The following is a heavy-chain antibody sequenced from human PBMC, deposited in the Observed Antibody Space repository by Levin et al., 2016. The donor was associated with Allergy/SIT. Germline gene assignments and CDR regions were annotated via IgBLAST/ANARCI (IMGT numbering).Heavy chain of an antibody. CDR1: GYTFTRYS. V-gene: IGHV1-24*01. CDR3: ALDFRRDIVPTIEF. Sequence: ASVKVSCKASGYTFTRYSISWVRQAPGQGLEWMGRFDREDGETIYAQKFQGRVTMTEDTSTDTAYMELSSLRSEDTAVYYCALDFRRDIVPTIEFWGQGTRVTVSS. D-gene: IGHD5-12*01. CDR2: FDREDGET. J-gene: IGHJ4*02.